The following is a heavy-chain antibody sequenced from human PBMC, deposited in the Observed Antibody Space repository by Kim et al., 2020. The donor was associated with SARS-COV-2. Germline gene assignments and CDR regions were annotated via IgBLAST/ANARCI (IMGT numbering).Heavy chain of an antibody. V-gene: IGHV4-30-4*01. Sequence: SETLSLTCTVSGGSISSGDYYWSWIRQPPGKGLEWIGYIYYSGSTYYNPSLKSRVTISVDTSKNQFSLKLSSVTAADTAVYYCASLRRIQLWVFDYWGQGTLVTVSS. J-gene: IGHJ4*02. CDR2: IYYSGST. CDR1: GGSISSGDYY. D-gene: IGHD5-18*01. CDR3: ASLRRIQLWVFDY.